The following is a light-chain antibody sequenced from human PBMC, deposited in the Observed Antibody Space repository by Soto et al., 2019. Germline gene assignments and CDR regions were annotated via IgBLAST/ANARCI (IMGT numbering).Light chain of an antibody. CDR3: QQYDQWWT. CDR2: AAS. Sequence: EIVMTQSPATLSVSPGERATLSCRASQSIGSSLAWYQVEPGQAPRLLIYAASTRVAGIPDRFSGSGSGTEFPLTISSLQYEDFRVYFCQQYDQWWTFGQGTKVEVK. V-gene: IGKV3-15*01. J-gene: IGKJ1*01. CDR1: QSIGSS.